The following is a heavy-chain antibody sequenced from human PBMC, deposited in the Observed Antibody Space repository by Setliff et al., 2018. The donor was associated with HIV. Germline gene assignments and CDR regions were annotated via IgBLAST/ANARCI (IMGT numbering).Heavy chain of an antibody. CDR3: ARGGSITMIVVVPWAFDI. J-gene: IGHJ3*02. Sequence: ASVKVSCKASGGTLNSYAINWVRQAPGQGLEWMGGIITVFGAANYAQKFQGRVTITADESTSTAYMELSSLRSEDTAVYYCARGGSITMIVVVPWAFDIWGQGTMVTVSS. CDR1: GGTLNSYA. D-gene: IGHD3-22*01. V-gene: IGHV1-69*13. CDR2: IITVFGAA.